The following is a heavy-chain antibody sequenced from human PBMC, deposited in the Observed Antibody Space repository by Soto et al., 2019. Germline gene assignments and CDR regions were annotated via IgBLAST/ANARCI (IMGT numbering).Heavy chain of an antibody. J-gene: IGHJ6*02. CDR3: ARDLGSGRPYYYYGMDV. D-gene: IGHD6-19*01. CDR2: ISSYNGDT. V-gene: IGHV1-18*01. CDR1: GYTFTRSG. Sequence: ASVKVSCKASGYTFTRSGISWVRQAPGQGPEWMGWISSYNGDTNYAQTFQGRVTMTTDNSKNTLYLQMNSLRAENTAVYYCARDLGSGRPYYYYGMDVWGQGTTVTVSS.